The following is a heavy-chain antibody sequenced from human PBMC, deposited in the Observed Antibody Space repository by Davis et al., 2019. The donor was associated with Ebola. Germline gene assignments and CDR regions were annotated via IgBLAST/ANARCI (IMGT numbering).Heavy chain of an antibody. D-gene: IGHD2-2*01. CDR1: GFTFSSYW. Sequence: PGGSLRLSCAASGFTFSSYWMSWVRQAPGKGLEWVANIKQDGSEKYYVDSVKGRFTISRDNAKNSLYLQMNSLRAEDTAVYYCAKNPNGWVVELDYWGQGTLVTVSS. V-gene: IGHV3-7*03. J-gene: IGHJ4*02. CDR2: IKQDGSEK. CDR3: AKNPNGWVVELDY.